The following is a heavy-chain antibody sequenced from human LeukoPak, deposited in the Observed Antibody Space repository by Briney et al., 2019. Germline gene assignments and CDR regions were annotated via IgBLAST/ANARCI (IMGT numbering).Heavy chain of an antibody. CDR3: ARETTGSYYLDY. V-gene: IGHV3-74*01. CDR1: GFTFSGYW. J-gene: IGHJ4*02. CDR2: ISSDGSST. Sequence: GGSLRLSCAASGFTFSGYWLHWVRQDPGKGLVWVSRISSDGSSTSYADSVKGRFTISRDNAKNTLYLQMNSLRAEDTAVYYRARETTGSYYLDYWGQGTLATVSS. D-gene: IGHD1-1*01.